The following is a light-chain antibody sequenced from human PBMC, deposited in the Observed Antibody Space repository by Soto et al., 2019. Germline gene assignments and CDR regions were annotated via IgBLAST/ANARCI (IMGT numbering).Light chain of an antibody. CDR1: SSDVGSYDF. V-gene: IGLV2-14*01. Sequence: QSALTQPASVSGSPGQSITMSCTGTSSDVGSYDFVSWYQQHPGKAPKLLIYEVSNRPSGVSARFSGSKSDNTASLTISGLQAADEAEYFCSSYSSSTVRYVFGSGTKLTVL. J-gene: IGLJ1*01. CDR3: SSYSSSTVRYV. CDR2: EVS.